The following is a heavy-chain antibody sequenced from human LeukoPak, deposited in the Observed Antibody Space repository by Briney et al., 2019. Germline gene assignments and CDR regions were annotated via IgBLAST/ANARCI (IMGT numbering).Heavy chain of an antibody. D-gene: IGHD3-10*01. V-gene: IGHV1-69*05. Sequence: SVKVSCKASGGTFSSYAISWVRQAPGQGLEWMGRIIPIFGTANYAQKFQGRVTITTDESTSTACMELSSLRSEDTAVYYCSPLYYGSGSYWDYWGQGTLVTVSS. CDR2: IIPIFGTA. J-gene: IGHJ4*02. CDR1: GGTFSSYA. CDR3: SPLYYGSGSYWDY.